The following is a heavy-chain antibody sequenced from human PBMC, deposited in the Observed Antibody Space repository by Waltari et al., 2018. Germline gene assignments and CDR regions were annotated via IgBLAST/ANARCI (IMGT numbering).Heavy chain of an antibody. CDR1: GGSISSSSYY. V-gene: IGHV4-39*07. CDR2: IYYSGCT. J-gene: IGHJ4*02. D-gene: IGHD1-26*01. CDR3: ARKDRGSSPFDY. Sequence: QLQLQESVPGLVKPSETLSLTCTVSGGSISSSSYYWGWIRQPPGKGLEWIGGIYYSGCTYYNPSLKSRVTISVDTSKNQFALKLSSVTAADTAVYYCARKDRGSSPFDYWGQGTLVTVSS.